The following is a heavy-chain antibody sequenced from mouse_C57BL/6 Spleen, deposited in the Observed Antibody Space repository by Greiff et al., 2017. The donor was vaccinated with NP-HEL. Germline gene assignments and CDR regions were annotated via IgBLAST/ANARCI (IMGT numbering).Heavy chain of an antibody. D-gene: IGHD1-1*01. J-gene: IGHJ2*01. V-gene: IGHV5-4*01. CDR1: GFTFSSYA. CDR3: ARGGVATDYFDY. CDR2: ISDGGSYT. Sequence: DVQLVESGGGLVKPGGSLKLSCAASGFTFSSYAMSWVRQTPEKRLEWVATISDGGSYTYSPDNVKGRFTISRDNAKNNLYLQMSRLKSEDTAMYYCARGGVATDYFDYWGQGTTLTVSS.